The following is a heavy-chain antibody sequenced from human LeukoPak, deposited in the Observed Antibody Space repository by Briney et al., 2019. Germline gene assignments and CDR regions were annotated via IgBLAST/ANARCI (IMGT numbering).Heavy chain of an antibody. J-gene: IGHJ4*02. D-gene: IGHD2-2*01. V-gene: IGHV3-30-3*01. Sequence: GGSLRLSCAASGFTFSSYAMHWVRQAPGKGLERVAVISYDGSNKYYADSVKGRFTISRDNSKNTLYLQMNSLRAEDTAVYYCARDPWGVPAALPYYFDYWGQGTLVTVSS. CDR1: GFTFSSYA. CDR3: ARDPWGVPAALPYYFDY. CDR2: ISYDGSNK.